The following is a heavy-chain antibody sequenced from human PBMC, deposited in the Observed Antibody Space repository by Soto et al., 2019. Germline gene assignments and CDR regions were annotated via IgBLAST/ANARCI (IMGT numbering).Heavy chain of an antibody. J-gene: IGHJ5*02. Sequence: GGSLRLSCAASGFTFSSYAMSWVRQAPGKGLEWVSAISGSGGSTYYADSVKGRFTISRDNSKNTLYLQMNSLRAEDTAVYYCAKDGGFWSGYYNWFDPWGQGTLVTVSS. CDR2: ISGSGGST. CDR1: GFTFSSYA. V-gene: IGHV3-23*01. CDR3: AKDGGFWSGYYNWFDP. D-gene: IGHD3-3*01.